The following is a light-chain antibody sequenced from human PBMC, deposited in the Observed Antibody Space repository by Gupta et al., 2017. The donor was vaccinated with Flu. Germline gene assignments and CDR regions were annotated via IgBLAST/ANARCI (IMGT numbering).Light chain of an antibody. CDR1: RTVSRNY. CDR3: QQYDTSPLN. CDR2: GAS. J-gene: IGKJ3*01. Sequence: GTLSLSPGERATLSCRASRTVSRNYLAWYQQKRGQPPRLLIYGASNRAPGIPDRFSGSGSGTDFTLTITRLEPEDFAVYFCQQYDTSPLNFGPGTKLDFK. V-gene: IGKV3-20*01.